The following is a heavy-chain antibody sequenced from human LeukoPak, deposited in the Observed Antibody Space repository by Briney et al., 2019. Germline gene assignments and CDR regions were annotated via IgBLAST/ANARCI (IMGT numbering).Heavy chain of an antibody. CDR3: AKVGSGYDLNPFDY. J-gene: IGHJ4*02. V-gene: IGHV3-33*06. CDR1: GFTFSSYG. D-gene: IGHD5-12*01. Sequence: QPGGSLRLSCAASGFTFSSYGMHWVRQAPGKGLEWVAVIWYDGSNKYYADSVKGRFTISRDNSKNTLYLQMNSLRAEDTAVYYCAKVGSGYDLNPFDYWGQGTLVTVSS. CDR2: IWYDGSNK.